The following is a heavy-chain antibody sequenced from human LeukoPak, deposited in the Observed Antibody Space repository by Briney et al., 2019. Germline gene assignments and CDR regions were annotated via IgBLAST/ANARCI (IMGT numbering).Heavy chain of an antibody. Sequence: PSETLSLTCAVYGGSFSGYYWSWIRQPPGKGLEWIGEINHSGSTNYNPSLKSRVTISVDTSKNQFSLKLSSVTAADTAVYYCARGRGRGRYSGYDKAYYYYGMDVWGQGTTVTVSS. CDR2: INHSGST. CDR1: GGSFSGYY. V-gene: IGHV4-34*01. D-gene: IGHD5-12*01. J-gene: IGHJ6*02. CDR3: ARGRGRGRYSGYDKAYYYYGMDV.